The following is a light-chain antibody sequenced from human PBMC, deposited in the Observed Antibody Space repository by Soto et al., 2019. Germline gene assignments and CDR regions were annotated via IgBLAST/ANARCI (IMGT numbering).Light chain of an antibody. V-gene: IGKV1-9*01. CDR1: QGINTF. J-gene: IGKJ4*01. CDR3: QQLESYPST. Sequence: IRLTQSPSSLSASVGDRVTITCRASQGINTFLAWYQQKPGKAPKLLIYAASTLQSGVLSRFSGSGSGTDFTLTISSLQPEDFATYYCQQLESYPSTFGGGTKVDIK. CDR2: AAS.